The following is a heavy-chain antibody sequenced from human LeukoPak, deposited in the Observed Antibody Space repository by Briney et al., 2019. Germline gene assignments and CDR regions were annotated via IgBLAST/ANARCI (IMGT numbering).Heavy chain of an antibody. V-gene: IGHV4-4*07. D-gene: IGHD4/OR15-4a*01. CDR1: GGSISSYY. CDR3: ARGPNLLDAFDI. J-gene: IGHJ3*02. CDR2: IYTSGST. Sequence: SETLSLTCTGSGGSISSYYWSWIRQPAGKGLEWIGRIYTSGSTNYNPSLKSRVTMSVGTSKNQFSLKLSSVTAADTAVYYCARGPNLLDAFDIWGQGTMVTVSS.